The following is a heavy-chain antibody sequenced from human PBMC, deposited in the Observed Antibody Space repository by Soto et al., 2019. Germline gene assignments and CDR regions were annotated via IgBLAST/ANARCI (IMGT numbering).Heavy chain of an antibody. CDR2: INHSGST. V-gene: IGHV4-34*01. CDR1: GGSFSGYY. CDR3: ARRITMVRGVMSLRFDP. Sequence: SETLSLTCAVYGGSFSGYYWSWIRQPPGKGLEWIGEINHSGSTNYNPSLKSRVTILVDMSKNQFSLKLSSVTAADTAVYYCARRITMVRGVMSLRFDPWGQGTLVTVSS. J-gene: IGHJ5*02. D-gene: IGHD3-10*01.